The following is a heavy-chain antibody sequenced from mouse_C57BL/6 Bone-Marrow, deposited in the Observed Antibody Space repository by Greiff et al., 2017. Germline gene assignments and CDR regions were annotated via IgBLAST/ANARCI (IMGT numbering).Heavy chain of an antibody. J-gene: IGHJ1*03. CDR2: IDPSDSET. CDR3: AREGYYEYFDV. Sequence: QVQLQQPGAELVRPGSSVKLSCKASGYTFTSYWMHWVKQRPIQGLEWIGNIDPSDSETHYNQKFKDKATLTVDKSSSTAYMQLSSLTSEDFAVYYCAREGYYEYFDVWGTGTTVTVSS. V-gene: IGHV1-52*01. D-gene: IGHD2-3*01. CDR1: GYTFTSYW.